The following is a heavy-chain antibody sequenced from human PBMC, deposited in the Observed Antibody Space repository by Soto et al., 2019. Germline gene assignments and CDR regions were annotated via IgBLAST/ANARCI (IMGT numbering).Heavy chain of an antibody. CDR3: ARESSNVLGNHYVIEV. Sequence: VASLKVSCSTSGYTFTDFYIHWRGRAPGQGLEWMGWINPHSGAPTYSHTFQRCVAITRAASISTTDLQLSSLRSDDATVFYCARESSNVLGNHYVIEVWGQGTTVTVSS. J-gene: IGHJ6*02. CDR2: INPHSGAP. D-gene: IGHD3-16*01. CDR1: GYTFTDFY. V-gene: IGHV1-2*04.